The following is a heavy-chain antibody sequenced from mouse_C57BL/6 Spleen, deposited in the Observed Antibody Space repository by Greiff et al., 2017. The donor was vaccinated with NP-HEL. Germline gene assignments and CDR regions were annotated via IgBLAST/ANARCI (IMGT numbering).Heavy chain of an antibody. CDR3: TRESYYSNNFDY. CDR2: ISSGGDYI. J-gene: IGHJ2*01. Sequence: EVNVVESGEGLVKPGGSLKLSCAASGFTFSSYAMSWVRQTPEKRLEWVAYISSGGDYIYYADTVKGRFTISRDNARNTLYLQMSSLKSEDTAMYYCTRESYYSNNFDYWGQGTTLTVSS. D-gene: IGHD2-5*01. CDR1: GFTFSSYA. V-gene: IGHV5-9-1*02.